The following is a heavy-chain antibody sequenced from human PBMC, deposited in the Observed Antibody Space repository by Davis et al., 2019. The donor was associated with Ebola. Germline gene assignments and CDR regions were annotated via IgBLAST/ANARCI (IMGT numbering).Heavy chain of an antibody. Sequence: AASVKVSCKVSGYTLTDLSMHWVRQAPGKGLEWMGGFDPEDGETIYAQKFQGRVTMTEDTSTDTAYMELSSLRSEDTAVYYCAGPTIFGVATSAFDIWGQGTMVTVSS. CDR1: GYTLTDLS. J-gene: IGHJ3*02. CDR2: FDPEDGET. D-gene: IGHD3-3*01. CDR3: AGPTIFGVATSAFDI. V-gene: IGHV1-24*01.